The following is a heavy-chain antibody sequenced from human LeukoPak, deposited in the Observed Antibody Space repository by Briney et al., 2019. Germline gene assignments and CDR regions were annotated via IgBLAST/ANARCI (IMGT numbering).Heavy chain of an antibody. D-gene: IGHD6-19*01. Sequence: GGSLRLSCAAPGFTFDDYAMHWVRQAPGKGLEWVSGISWNSGSIGYADSVKGRFTISRDNAKNSLYLQMNSLRAEDTALYYCAKVKYNGQWLGPFDYWGQGTLVTVSS. V-gene: IGHV3-9*01. J-gene: IGHJ4*02. CDR1: GFTFDDYA. CDR2: ISWNSGSI. CDR3: AKVKYNGQWLGPFDY.